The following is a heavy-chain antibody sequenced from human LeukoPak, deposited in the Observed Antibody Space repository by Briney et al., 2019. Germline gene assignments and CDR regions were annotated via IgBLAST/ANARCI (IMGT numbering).Heavy chain of an antibody. V-gene: IGHV4-59*01. Sequence: PSETLSLTCIVSGDSISSYYWSWIRQPPGKGLEWIGYTSHSGSTNSNPSLKSRVTISVDTSKNQFSLTLSSVTAADTAMYYCARAGKNSRSYDSWGQGTLVTASS. CDR2: TSHSGST. CDR3: ARAGKNSRSYDS. J-gene: IGHJ5*01. D-gene: IGHD3-10*01. CDR1: GDSISSYY.